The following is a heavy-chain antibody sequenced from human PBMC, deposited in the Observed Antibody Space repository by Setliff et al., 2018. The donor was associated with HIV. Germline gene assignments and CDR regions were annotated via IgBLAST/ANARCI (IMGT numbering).Heavy chain of an antibody. D-gene: IGHD2-2*01. Sequence: SETLSLTCTVSGGSISSGSYYWSWIRQPPGKGLEWIGSIYYSGITYYNPSLKSRVTISVDTSKNQFSLKLSSVTAADTAAYYCARGYCSSTSCQYYLNYWGQGTLVTVSS. CDR3: ARGYCSSTSCQYYLNY. CDR2: IYYSGIT. J-gene: IGHJ4*02. CDR1: GGSISSGSYY. V-gene: IGHV4-39*01.